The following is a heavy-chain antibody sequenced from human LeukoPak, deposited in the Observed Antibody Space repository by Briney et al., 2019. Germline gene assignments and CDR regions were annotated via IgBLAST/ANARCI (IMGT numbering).Heavy chain of an antibody. CDR3: ARGRGRAVVPAATPTDY. CDR2: INHSGST. Sequence: SETLSLTCTVSGGSISSYYWSWIRQPPGKGLEWIGEINHSGSTNYNPSLKSRVTISVDTSKNQFSLKLSSVTAADTAVYYCARGRGRAVVPAATPTDYWGQGTLVTVSS. CDR1: GGSISSYY. V-gene: IGHV4-34*01. D-gene: IGHD2-2*01. J-gene: IGHJ4*02.